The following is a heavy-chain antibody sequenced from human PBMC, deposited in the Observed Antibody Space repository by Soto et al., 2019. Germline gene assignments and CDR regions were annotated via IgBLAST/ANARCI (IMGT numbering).Heavy chain of an antibody. Sequence: QSVGSLRLSCAASGFTFSSYAMHWVRQAPGKGLEWVAVISYDGSNKYYADSVKGRFTISRDNSKNTLYLQMNSLRAEDTAVYYCARGPRVLVDPRRPITDYWGQGTLVTVSS. V-gene: IGHV3-30-3*01. CDR1: GFTFSSYA. CDR2: ISYDGSNK. J-gene: IGHJ4*02. D-gene: IGHD2-8*02. CDR3: ARGPRVLVDPRRPITDY.